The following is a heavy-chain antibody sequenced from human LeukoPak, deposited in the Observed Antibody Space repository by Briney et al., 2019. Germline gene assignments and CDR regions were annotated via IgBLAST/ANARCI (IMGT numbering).Heavy chain of an antibody. V-gene: IGHV4-39*01. CDR3: ARHEGMATITPFDY. D-gene: IGHD5-12*01. J-gene: IGHJ4*02. CDR2: IYYSGST. Sequence: PSETLSLTCTVSGGSITSRTYYWGWIRQPPGKGLEWIGSIYYSGSTYYYPPLKSRVIISVDTSKNQFSLKLNSVTAADTAVYYCARHEGMATITPFDYWGQGTLVTVSS. CDR1: GGSITSRTYY.